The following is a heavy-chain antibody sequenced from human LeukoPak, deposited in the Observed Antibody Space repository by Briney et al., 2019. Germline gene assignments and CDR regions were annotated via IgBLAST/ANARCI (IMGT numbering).Heavy chain of an antibody. CDR1: GFTVSSNY. Sequence: PGGSLRLSCAASGFTVSSNYMSWVRQAPGKGLEWVSVIYSGGSTYYADSVKGRFTISRDNSKNTLYLQMNSLRAEDTAVYYCARGDSSGWYSYFDYWGQGTLVTVSS. V-gene: IGHV3-66*01. J-gene: IGHJ4*02. CDR2: IYSGGST. D-gene: IGHD6-19*01. CDR3: ARGDSSGWYSYFDY.